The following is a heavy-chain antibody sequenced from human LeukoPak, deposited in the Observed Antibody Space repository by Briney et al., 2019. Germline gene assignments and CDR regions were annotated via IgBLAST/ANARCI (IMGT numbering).Heavy chain of an antibody. CDR3: ARDGDNTYYYGSGSDFDY. Sequence: GGSLRLACAASGFTFSSYWMHWVRQAPGKGLEWVSSISSSSSYIYYADSVKGRFTISRDNAKNSLYLQMNSLRAEDTAVYYCARDGDNTYYYGSGSDFDYWGQGTLVTVSS. D-gene: IGHD3-10*01. V-gene: IGHV3-21*01. J-gene: IGHJ4*02. CDR1: GFTFSSYW. CDR2: ISSSSSYI.